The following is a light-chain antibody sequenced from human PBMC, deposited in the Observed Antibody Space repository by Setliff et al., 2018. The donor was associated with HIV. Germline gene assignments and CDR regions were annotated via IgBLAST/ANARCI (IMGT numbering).Light chain of an antibody. V-gene: IGLV2-14*03. Sequence: QSALTQPASVSGSPGQVITVSCTGTRSDVGAYNSVSWFQQHPGRAPKLIIFDVSSRPSGVSNRFSGFKSGNTASLTMSGLQAEDEADYYCCSYAGNFTYYVFGTGTKV. CDR3: CSYAGNFTYYV. CDR2: DVS. CDR1: RSDVGAYNS. J-gene: IGLJ1*01.